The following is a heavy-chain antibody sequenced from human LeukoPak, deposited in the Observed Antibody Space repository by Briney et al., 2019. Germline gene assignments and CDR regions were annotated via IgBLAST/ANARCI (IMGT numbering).Heavy chain of an antibody. Sequence: GGSLRLSCAASGFTFGSYSMNWVRQAPGKGLEWVSSISSSSSYIYYADSVKGRFTISRDNAKNSLYLQMNSLRAEDTAVYYCARLATIFGVVMFDPWGQGTLVTVSS. V-gene: IGHV3-21*01. CDR3: ARLATIFGVVMFDP. CDR2: ISSSSSYI. J-gene: IGHJ5*02. D-gene: IGHD3-3*01. CDR1: GFTFGSYS.